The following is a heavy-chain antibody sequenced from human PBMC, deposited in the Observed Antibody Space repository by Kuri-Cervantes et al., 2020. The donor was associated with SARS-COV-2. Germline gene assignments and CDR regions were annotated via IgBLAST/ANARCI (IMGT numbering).Heavy chain of an antibody. D-gene: IGHD2-2*02. V-gene: IGHV3-21*03. J-gene: IGHJ3*02. CDR1: GFTFSTYS. CDR3: TTDLKVRGYCSSTSCYTDDAFDI. CDR2: ISSSSYI. Sequence: GGSLRLSCAASGFTFSTYSMSWVRQAPGEGLEWVSSISSSSYIYYADSVKGRFTTSRDNAKNSLYLQMNSLRAEDTAVYYCTTDLKVRGYCSSTSCYTDDAFDIWGQGTMVTVSS.